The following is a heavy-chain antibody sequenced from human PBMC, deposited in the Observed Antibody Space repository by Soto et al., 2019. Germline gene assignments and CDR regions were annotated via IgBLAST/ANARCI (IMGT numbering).Heavy chain of an antibody. CDR2: IYNNGDT. V-gene: IGHV4-31*03. CDR1: SGSMNSGGYY. D-gene: IGHD6-6*01. Sequence: SETLSLTCSVSSGSMNSGGYYWSWIRQHPGKGLEWIGYIYNNGDTYYNPSLKSRVTISLDTSKNQFSLNVTSVTAADTAVYYCARRVCSSCGYYYYAMDVWGQGTTVTVYS. CDR3: ARRVCSSCGYYYYAMDV. J-gene: IGHJ6*02.